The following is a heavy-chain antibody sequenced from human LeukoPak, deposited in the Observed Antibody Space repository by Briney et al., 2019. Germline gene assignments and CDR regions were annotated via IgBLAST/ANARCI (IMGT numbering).Heavy chain of an antibody. CDR2: ISGGGGST. CDR3: EKGSMGVGATNPYYSYYMDV. V-gene: IGHV3-23*01. CDR1: GFTSSSYA. Sequence: GGSLRLSCAASGFTSSSYAMSWVRQAPGKGLDWLSAISGGGGSTYYADSVKGRFTISRDNSKNTLYLQMNSLSAEDTAVYYCEKGSMGVGATNPYYSYYMDVWGKGTTVTVSS. D-gene: IGHD1-26*01. J-gene: IGHJ6*03.